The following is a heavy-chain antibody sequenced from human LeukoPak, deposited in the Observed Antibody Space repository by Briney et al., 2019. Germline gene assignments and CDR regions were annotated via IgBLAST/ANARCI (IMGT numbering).Heavy chain of an antibody. CDR1: GFTFKYYS. CDR3: ARGGISLDV. J-gene: IGHJ6*04. CDR2: ISSSSSYI. V-gene: IGHV3-21*01. Sequence: GALRLSWAASGFTFKYYSINLVRQAPGEGVEWVSSISSSSSYIYYADSVKGRFTISRDNAKNSLYLQMNSLRAEDTAVYYCARGGISLDVWGKGTTVTVSS. D-gene: IGHD2/OR15-2a*01.